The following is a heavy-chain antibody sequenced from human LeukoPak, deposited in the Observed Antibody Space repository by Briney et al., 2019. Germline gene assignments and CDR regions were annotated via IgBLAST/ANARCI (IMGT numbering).Heavy chain of an antibody. Sequence: GASVKVSCKASGYTFTSYAMNWVRQAPGQGLEWMGWINTNTGNPTYAQGFTGRFVFSLDTSVSTAYLQISSLKAEDTAVYYCARDRAVGIAAAAPSYWGQGTLATVSS. J-gene: IGHJ4*02. CDR1: GYTFTSYA. CDR3: ARDRAVGIAAAAPSY. CDR2: INTNTGNP. V-gene: IGHV7-4-1*02. D-gene: IGHD6-13*01.